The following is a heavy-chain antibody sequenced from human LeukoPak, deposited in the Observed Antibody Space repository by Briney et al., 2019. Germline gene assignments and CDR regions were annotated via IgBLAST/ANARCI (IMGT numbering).Heavy chain of an antibody. CDR1: GYTLTELS. Sequence: ASVKVSCKVSGYTLTELSMHWVRQAPGKGLEWMGGFDPEEGETIYAQKFQGRVTMTEDTSTDTAYMELSSLRSEDTAVYYCATFRSGYSYGPFDYWGQGTLVTVSS. J-gene: IGHJ4*02. CDR3: ATFRSGYSYGPFDY. CDR2: FDPEEGET. V-gene: IGHV1-24*01. D-gene: IGHD5-18*01.